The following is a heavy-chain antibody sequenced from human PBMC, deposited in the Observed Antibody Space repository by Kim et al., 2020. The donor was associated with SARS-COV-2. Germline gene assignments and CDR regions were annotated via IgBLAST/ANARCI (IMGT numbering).Heavy chain of an antibody. CDR3: ARERGAMIVVVTDYYGMDV. Sequence: KGRFTISRDNSKNTQYLQMNSLRAEDTAVYYCARERGAMIVVVTDYYGMDVWGQGTTVTVSS. D-gene: IGHD3-22*01. J-gene: IGHJ6*02. V-gene: IGHV3-30*07.